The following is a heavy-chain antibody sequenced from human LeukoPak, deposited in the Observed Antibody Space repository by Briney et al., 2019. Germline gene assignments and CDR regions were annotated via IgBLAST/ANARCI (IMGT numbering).Heavy chain of an antibody. CDR3: AKDRGYSSSWDNGLDP. J-gene: IGHJ5*02. CDR1: GITFSTYA. CDR2: ISGNSGSI. D-gene: IGHD6-13*01. V-gene: IGHV3-9*01. Sequence: PGGSLRLSCAASGITFSTYAMTWVRQAPGKGLEWVAGISGNSGSIGYADSVKGRFTISRDNAKNSLYLQMNSLRVEDTALYYCAKDRGYSSSWDNGLDPWGQGTLVTVSS.